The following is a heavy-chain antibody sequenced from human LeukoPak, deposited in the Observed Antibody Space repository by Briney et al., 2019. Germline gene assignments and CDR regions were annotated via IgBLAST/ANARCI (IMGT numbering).Heavy chain of an antibody. Sequence: GGSLRLSCAASEFTLSNYYMTWVRQAPGKGLEWVANIKQDGSEKFYVDSVKGRFTISRDNAKNSLFLQMNSLRAEDTAVYYLSKGRGWLVDYWGQGTLVTVSS. J-gene: IGHJ4*02. D-gene: IGHD6-19*01. V-gene: IGHV3-7*05. CDR2: IKQDGSEK. CDR3: SKGRGWLVDY. CDR1: EFTLSNYY.